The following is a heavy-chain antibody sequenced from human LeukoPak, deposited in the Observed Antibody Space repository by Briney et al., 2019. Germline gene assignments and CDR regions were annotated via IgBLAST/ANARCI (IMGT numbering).Heavy chain of an antibody. CDR3: ARAGRYDAPEELDY. CDR2: ISYDGSNK. Sequence: GGSLRLSCAASGFTLSSYGMHWVRQAPGKGLEWVAAISYDGSNKYYGDSVKGRFTISRDISKNTLYLQMNSLRAEDTAVYYCARAGRYDAPEELDYWGQGTLVTVSS. J-gene: IGHJ4*02. V-gene: IGHV3-30*03. CDR1: GFTLSSYG. D-gene: IGHD1-1*01.